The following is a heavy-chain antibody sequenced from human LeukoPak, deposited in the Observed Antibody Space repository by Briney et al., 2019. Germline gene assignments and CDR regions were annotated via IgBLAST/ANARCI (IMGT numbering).Heavy chain of an antibody. V-gene: IGHV4-59*01. Sequence: SETLSLTCTLSGDSISSNYWSWIRQPPGKGLEWIGFISYSGSPNCNPSLRSRVTISVDTSKNQFSLRLSSVTAADTAVYYCARGSISWPGRFDCWGQGTLVTVSS. CDR1: GDSISSNY. D-gene: IGHD6-13*01. CDR2: ISYSGSP. J-gene: IGHJ5*01. CDR3: ARGSISWPGRFDC.